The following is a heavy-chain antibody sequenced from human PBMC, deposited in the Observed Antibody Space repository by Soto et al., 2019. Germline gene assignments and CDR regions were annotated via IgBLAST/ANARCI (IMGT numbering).Heavy chain of an antibody. CDR1: GYTFTSYG. J-gene: IGHJ4*02. CDR2: ISAYNGNT. D-gene: IGHD3-9*01. Sequence: ASVKVSCKASGYTFTSYGISWVRQAPGQGLEWMGWISAYNGNTNYAQKLQGRVTMTTDTSTSTAYMELRSLRSDDTAVYYCARTYYDILTGYQSIDYWGQGTLVTSPQ. V-gene: IGHV1-18*01. CDR3: ARTYYDILTGYQSIDY.